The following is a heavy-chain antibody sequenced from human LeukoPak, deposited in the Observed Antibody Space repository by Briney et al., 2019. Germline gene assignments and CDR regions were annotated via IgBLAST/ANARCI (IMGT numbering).Heavy chain of an antibody. CDR3: ARGTLPTAILDAFDI. CDR2: IIPIFGTA. CDR1: GGTFSSYA. Sequence: SVKVSCRASGGTFSSYAISWVRQAPGQGLEWMGGIIPIFGTANYAQKFQGRVTITADESTSTAYRELSSLRSEDTAVYYCARGTLPTAILDAFDIWGQGTMVTVSS. J-gene: IGHJ3*02. D-gene: IGHD2-21*02. V-gene: IGHV1-69*13.